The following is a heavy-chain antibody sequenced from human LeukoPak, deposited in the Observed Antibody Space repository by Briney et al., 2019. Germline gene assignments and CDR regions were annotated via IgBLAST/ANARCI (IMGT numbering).Heavy chain of an antibody. J-gene: IGHJ6*02. Sequence: GGPLRLSCAASGFTFSDHYMSWIRQAPGKGLEWVSYIYSSGDTIYYADSVKGRFTISRDNAANSLYLQMNSLRAEDTAVYYCARGHYGLDVWGQGTTVTVSS. CDR2: IYSSGDTI. V-gene: IGHV3-11*01. CDR3: ARGHYGLDV. CDR1: GFTFSDHY.